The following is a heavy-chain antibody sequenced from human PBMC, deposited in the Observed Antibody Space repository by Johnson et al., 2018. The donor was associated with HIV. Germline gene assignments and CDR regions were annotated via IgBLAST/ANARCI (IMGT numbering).Heavy chain of an antibody. D-gene: IGHD3-22*01. V-gene: IGHV3-20*04. Sequence: MQLVESGGGVVQPGRSLRLSCAASGFRFSTYALHWVRQTPGKGLEWVSGINWNGGSTGYADSVKGRFTISRDNAKNSLYLQMNSLRAEDTALYYCAREGVMIVVVPHAFDIWGQGTMVTVSS. CDR2: INWNGGST. CDR1: GFRFSTYA. CDR3: AREGVMIVVVPHAFDI. J-gene: IGHJ3*02.